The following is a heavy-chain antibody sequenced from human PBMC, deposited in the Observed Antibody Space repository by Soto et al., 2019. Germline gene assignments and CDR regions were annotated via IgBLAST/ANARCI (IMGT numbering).Heavy chain of an antibody. CDR1: GDSVSSGDYY. V-gene: IGHV4-61*08. Sequence: SETLSLTCTVSGDSVSSGDYYWTWIRQPPGKGPEWIGYMYSNGATNYNPSLKRRLTISVDTSKNQFFLKLNSMTAADTAVYYCASRGRESSTPSFDYWGLGTLVTVSS. D-gene: IGHD3-16*01. J-gene: IGHJ4*02. CDR3: ASRGRESSTPSFDY. CDR2: MYSNGAT.